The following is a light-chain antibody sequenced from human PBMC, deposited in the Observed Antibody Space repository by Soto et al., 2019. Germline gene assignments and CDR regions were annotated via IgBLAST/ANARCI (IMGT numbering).Light chain of an antibody. CDR2: GAS. J-gene: IGKJ5*01. CDR3: QQYGSSPPIT. CDR1: QSVSSSY. Sequence: IVLTHSPGTLSFSPGEIATLSCRAIQSVSSSYLAWYQQKPGQAPRLLIYGASSRATGIPDRFSGSGSGTDFTLTISRLEPEDFAVYYCQQYGSSPPITFGQGTRLEIK. V-gene: IGKV3-20*01.